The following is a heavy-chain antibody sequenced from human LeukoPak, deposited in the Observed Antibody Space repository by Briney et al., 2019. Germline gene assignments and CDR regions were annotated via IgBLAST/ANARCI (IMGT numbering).Heavy chain of an antibody. V-gene: IGHV3-23*01. Sequence: GGSLRLSCAAGAFTFGSFCMSWVRQAPGKGREWVSSISDTGGSTFYADSVKGRFTISRDNSKNTLYLQMNSLRAEDTAVYYCAKGRIQSYMAPEYWGQGTLVTVSS. CDR3: AKGRIQSYMAPEY. CDR2: ISDTGGST. CDR1: AFTFGSFC. D-gene: IGHD5-18*01. J-gene: IGHJ4*02.